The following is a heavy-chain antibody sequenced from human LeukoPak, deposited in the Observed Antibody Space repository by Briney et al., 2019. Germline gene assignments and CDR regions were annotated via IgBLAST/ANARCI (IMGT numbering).Heavy chain of an antibody. CDR3: ARGRSTGWFLAHYFDN. J-gene: IGHJ4*02. D-gene: IGHD6-19*01. CDR1: NGSLSSYY. Sequence: SETLSLTCVVSNGSLSSYYWSWIRQSPEKGLEWIGEISHRGSTNYNPSFQSRVTISVDTSKNHFSLKLTSVSAADTAVYYCARGRSTGWFLAHYFDNWGQGTLVTVSS. CDR2: ISHRGST. V-gene: IGHV4-34*01.